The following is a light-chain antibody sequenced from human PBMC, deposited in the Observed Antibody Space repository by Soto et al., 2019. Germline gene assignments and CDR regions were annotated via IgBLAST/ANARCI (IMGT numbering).Light chain of an antibody. CDR2: KAS. CDR3: QHYNSYSEA. V-gene: IGKV1-5*03. J-gene: IGKJ1*01. Sequence: DIQMTQSPSTLSASVGDRVTVSFRASQSISSWLAWYQQKPGKAPKLLIYKASSLESGVPSRFSGSGSGIEFTLTISSLQPDDFATYYCQHYNSYSEAFGQGTKVDIK. CDR1: QSISSW.